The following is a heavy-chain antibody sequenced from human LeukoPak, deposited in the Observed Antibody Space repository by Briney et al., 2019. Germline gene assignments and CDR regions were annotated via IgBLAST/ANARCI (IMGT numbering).Heavy chain of an antibody. D-gene: IGHD3-3*01. CDR3: ARCGSGYHSDYYYYGMDV. CDR1: GYTFTGYY. J-gene: IGHJ6*02. CDR2: INPNSGGT. V-gene: IGHV1-2*02. Sequence: ASVKVSCKASGYTFTGYYMHWVRQAPGQGLEWIGWINPNSGGTNYAQKFQGRVTMTRDTSISTAYMELSRLRSDDTAVYYCARCGSGYHSDYYYYGMDVWGQGTTVTVSS.